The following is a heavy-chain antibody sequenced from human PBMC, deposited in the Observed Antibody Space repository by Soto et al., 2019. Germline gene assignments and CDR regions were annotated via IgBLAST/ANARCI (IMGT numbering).Heavy chain of an antibody. D-gene: IGHD3-3*01. Sequence: PVGSLRLSCVGTGLNFDDFAMHWVRQAPGKGLEWVSGINWNSRVLAYADSVKGRFTISRDNARNSLYLQMDSLRDEDTALYYCAKGRYDFWSPYYFDSWGQGTRVTAPQ. V-gene: IGHV3-9*01. CDR1: GLNFDDFA. CDR3: AKGRYDFWSPYYFDS. J-gene: IGHJ4*02. CDR2: INWNSRVL.